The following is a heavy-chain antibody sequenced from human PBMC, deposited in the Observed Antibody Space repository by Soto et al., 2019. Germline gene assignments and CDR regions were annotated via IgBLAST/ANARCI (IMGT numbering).Heavy chain of an antibody. V-gene: IGHV4-31*03. CDR3: ARSVFP. CDR2: FYYSGST. CDR1: GGSISTGGYY. J-gene: IGHJ5*02. Sequence: QVQLQESGPGLVKPSQTLSLTCTVSGGSISTGGYYWNWIRQHPGKGLEWIGYFYYSGSTYYNPSPKSRVTISVNTSKNQFSLKLSSVTAAATAVYYCARSVFPWGQGTLVTVSS.